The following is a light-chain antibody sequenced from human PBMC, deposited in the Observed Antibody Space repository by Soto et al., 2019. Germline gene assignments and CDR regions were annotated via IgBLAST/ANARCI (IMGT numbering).Light chain of an antibody. Sequence: DIQMTQSPSTLSASVGDRVTITCRASQSISSWLAWYQQRPGKAPKLLIYKASNLESGVPSRSSGSGSGTEFTLTISSLQPDDFATYYCQQYSAYSWTFGQGTKVDIK. CDR1: QSISSW. CDR3: QQYSAYSWT. V-gene: IGKV1-5*03. CDR2: KAS. J-gene: IGKJ1*01.